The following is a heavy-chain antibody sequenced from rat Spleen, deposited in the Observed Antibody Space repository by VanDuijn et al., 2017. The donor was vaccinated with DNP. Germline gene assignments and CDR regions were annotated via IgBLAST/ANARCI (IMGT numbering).Heavy chain of an antibody. CDR1: GFTFSNYY. CDR3: TRGVYYGSSWAFDY. D-gene: IGHD1-6*01. J-gene: IGHJ2*01. CDR2: VSTSDSRT. Sequence: EVQLVESGGGLVQPGRSLTLSCAASGFTFSNYYMAWVRQAPKKGLEWVATVSTSDSRTYYPDSVKGRFTISRDNAQSSLFLQMNSLKSEDTATYYCTRGVYYGSSWAFDYWGHGVMVTVSS. V-gene: IGHV5-27*01.